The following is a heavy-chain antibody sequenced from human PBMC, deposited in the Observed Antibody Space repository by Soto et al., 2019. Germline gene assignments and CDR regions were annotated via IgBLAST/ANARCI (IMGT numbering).Heavy chain of an antibody. CDR2: IYYSGST. V-gene: IGHV4-39*01. CDR1: GGSISSSSYY. D-gene: IGHD1-26*01. CDR3: ARLKSTTRSFDY. Sequence: QLQLQESGPGLVKPSETLSLTCTVSGGSISSSSYYWGWIRQPPGKGLEWIGSIYYSGSTYYNPSLKSRVTIPVDTSKNQFSLNLSSVTAADTALYYCARLKSTTRSFDYWGQGTLVTVSS. J-gene: IGHJ4*02.